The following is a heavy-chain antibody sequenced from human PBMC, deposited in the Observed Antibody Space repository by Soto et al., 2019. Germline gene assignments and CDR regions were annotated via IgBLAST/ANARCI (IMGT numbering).Heavy chain of an antibody. CDR1: GFTFSSYA. CDR3: ATSTNDYDFWSGYYVDY. Sequence: AGGSLRLSCAASGFTFSSYAMSWVRQAPGKGLEWVSVIYSGGSTYYADSVKGRFTISRHNSKNTLYLQMNSLRAEDTAVYYCATSTNDYDFWSGYYVDYWGQGTLVTVSS. CDR2: IYSGGST. V-gene: IGHV3-53*04. J-gene: IGHJ4*02. D-gene: IGHD3-3*01.